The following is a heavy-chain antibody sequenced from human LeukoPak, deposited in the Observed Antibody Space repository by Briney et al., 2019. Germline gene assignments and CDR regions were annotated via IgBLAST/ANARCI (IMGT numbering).Heavy chain of an antibody. D-gene: IGHD3/OR15-3a*01. J-gene: IGHJ4*02. V-gene: IGHV4-39*01. CDR1: GVSISSSNSY. CDR3: ARQTGSGLFILP. Sequence: SETLSLTCTASGVSISSSNSYWGWIRQPPGKGLEWIGSIYYSGNTYYNASLKSQVSISIDTSKNQVSLRLTSVTAADTAVYYCARQTGSGLFILPGGQGTLVTVSS. CDR2: IYYSGNT.